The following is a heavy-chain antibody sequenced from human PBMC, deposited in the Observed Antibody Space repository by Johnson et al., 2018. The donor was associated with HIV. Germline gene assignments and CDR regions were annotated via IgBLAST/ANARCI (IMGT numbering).Heavy chain of an antibody. D-gene: IGHD3-16*01. CDR3: ARDPRVPFPLGHDAFDI. J-gene: IGHJ3*02. CDR1: GFTVSSNY. CDR2: ISSSGSTI. V-gene: IGHV3-11*01. Sequence: QVQLVESGGGLVQPGGSLRLSCAASGFTVSSNYMSWVRQAPGKGLEWVSYISSSGSTIYYADSVKGRFTISRDNAKNSLYLQINSLRVEDTAVYYCARDPRVPFPLGHDAFDIWGQWTMVTVSS.